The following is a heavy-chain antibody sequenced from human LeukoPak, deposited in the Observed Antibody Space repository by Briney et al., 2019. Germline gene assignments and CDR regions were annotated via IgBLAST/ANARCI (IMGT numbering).Heavy chain of an antibody. D-gene: IGHD3-3*01. V-gene: IGHV1-8*01. CDR2: MNPNSGNT. CDR1: GYTFTSYD. J-gene: IGHJ6*02. Sequence: ASVTVSCKASGYTFTSYDINWVRQATGQGLEWMGWMNPNSGNTSYAQKFQGRVTMTRNTSISTAYMELSSLRSEDTAVYYCARAKITIFGVVKTLSYRMDVWGQGTTVTVSS. CDR3: ARAKITIFGVVKTLSYRMDV.